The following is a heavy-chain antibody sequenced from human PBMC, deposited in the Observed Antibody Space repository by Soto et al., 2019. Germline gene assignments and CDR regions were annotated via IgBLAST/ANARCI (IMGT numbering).Heavy chain of an antibody. Sequence: PSETLSLTCTVSGGSISSGDYYWSWIRQPPGEGLEWIGYIYYSGSTYYNPSLNSRLTISVDTSKNQFSLKLSSGTAADTAVYYCGRDRGGIIVLPDAGDNYYSGMNVWGQGATVTSP. CDR3: GRDRGGIIVLPDAGDNYYSGMNV. D-gene: IGHD2-2*01. J-gene: IGHJ6*02. CDR1: GGSISSGDYY. V-gene: IGHV4-30-4*01. CDR2: IYYSGST.